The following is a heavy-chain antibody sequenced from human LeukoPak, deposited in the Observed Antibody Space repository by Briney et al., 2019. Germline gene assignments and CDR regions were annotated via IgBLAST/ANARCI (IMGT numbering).Heavy chain of an antibody. CDR3: ARHFGT. CDR1: GFSFSIYS. J-gene: IGHJ4*02. CDR2: IYYSGST. Sequence: GSLRLSCAASGFSFSIYSMSWIRQPPGKGLEWIGSIYYSGSTYYNPSLKSRVTISVDTSKNQFSLKLRSVTAADTAVYYCARHFGTWGQGTLVTVSS. V-gene: IGHV4-39*01. D-gene: IGHD3/OR15-3a*01.